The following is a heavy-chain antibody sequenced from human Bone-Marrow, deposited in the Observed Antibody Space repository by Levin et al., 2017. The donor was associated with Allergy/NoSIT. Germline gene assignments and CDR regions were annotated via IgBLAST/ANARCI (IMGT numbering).Heavy chain of an antibody. J-gene: IGHJ5*02. D-gene: IGHD3-10*01. CDR3: ARGLFTMVRGVQNNWFDP. CDR1: GGSISSGGYY. V-gene: IGHV4-31*03. CDR2: IYYSGST. Sequence: LRLSCTVSGGSISSGGYYWSWIRQHPGKGLEWIGYIYYSGSTYYNPSLKSRVTISVDTSKNQFSLKLSSVTAADTAVYYCARGLFTMVRGVQNNWFDPWGQGTLVTVSS.